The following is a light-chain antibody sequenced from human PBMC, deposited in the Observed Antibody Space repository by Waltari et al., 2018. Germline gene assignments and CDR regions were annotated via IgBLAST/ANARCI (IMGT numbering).Light chain of an antibody. CDR3: HQRSDWGT. CDR2: DTS. Sequence: EIVLTQSPATLSLSPGERATLPCRASQSISNYLAWYQQKRGQAPRLLLYDTSNRATGIPARCSGSGSGTEFTLTISSLEPEDFAVYYCHQRSDWGTFGGGTKVEI. J-gene: IGKJ4*01. CDR1: QSISNY. V-gene: IGKV3-11*01.